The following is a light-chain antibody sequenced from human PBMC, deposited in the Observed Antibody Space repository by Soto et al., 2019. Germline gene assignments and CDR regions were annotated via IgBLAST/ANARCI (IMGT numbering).Light chain of an antibody. CDR3: QQYNSYNT. CDR2: KAS. CDR1: QSISSW. J-gene: IGKJ2*01. Sequence: DIQMTQSPYTLSASVGDRVTITCRASQSISSWLAWYQQKPGKAPKLLIYKASSLESGVPSRFIGSGSGTEFTLTISSLQPDDFATYYCQQYNSYNTFGQGTKLEIK. V-gene: IGKV1-5*03.